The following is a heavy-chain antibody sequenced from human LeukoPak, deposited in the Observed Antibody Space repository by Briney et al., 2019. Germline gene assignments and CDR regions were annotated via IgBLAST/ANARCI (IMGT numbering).Heavy chain of an antibody. CDR2: IIPILGIA. D-gene: IGHD6-13*01. J-gene: IGHJ6*02. CDR1: GYTFTSYG. CDR3: AGEEGIAAAAAIYYYGMDV. Sequence: SVKVSCKASGYTFTSYGISWVRQAAGQGLEWMGRIIPILGIANYAQKFQGRVTITADKSTHTDYMELSSLRSEDTAVYYCAGEEGIAAAAAIYYYGMDVWGQGTTVTVS. V-gene: IGHV1-69*04.